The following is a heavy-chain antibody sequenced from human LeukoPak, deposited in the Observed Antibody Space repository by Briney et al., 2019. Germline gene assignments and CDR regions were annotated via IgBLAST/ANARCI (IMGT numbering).Heavy chain of an antibody. Sequence: PGGSLRLSCAASGFTFGNAWMSWVRQAPGKGLEWVGRIKSKTDGGTTDYAAPVKGRFTISRDDSKNTLYLQMNSLKTEDTAVYYCTTRSITMVRGVIRGPRLTYWGQGTLVTVSS. CDR2: IKSKTDGGTT. CDR1: GFTFGNAW. V-gene: IGHV3-15*01. D-gene: IGHD3-10*01. CDR3: TTRSITMVRGVIRGPRLTY. J-gene: IGHJ4*02.